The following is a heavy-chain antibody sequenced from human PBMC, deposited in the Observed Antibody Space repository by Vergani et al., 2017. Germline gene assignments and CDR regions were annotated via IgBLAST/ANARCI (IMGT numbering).Heavy chain of an antibody. V-gene: IGHV4-39*07. CDR3: AIGLEDIVVVPAAHNWFDP. CDR2: IYYSGST. J-gene: IGHJ5*02. CDR1: GGSISSSSYY. D-gene: IGHD2-2*01. Sequence: QLQLQESGPGLVKPSETLSLTCTVSGGSISSSSYYWGWIRQPPGKGLEWIGSIYYSGSTYYNPSLKSRVTISVDTSKNQFSLKLSSVTAADTAVYYCAIGLEDIVVVPAAHNWFDPWGQGTLVTVSS.